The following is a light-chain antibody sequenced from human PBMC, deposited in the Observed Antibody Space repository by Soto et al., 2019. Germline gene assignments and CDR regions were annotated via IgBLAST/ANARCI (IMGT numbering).Light chain of an antibody. CDR2: EAS. J-gene: IGKJ4*02. V-gene: IGKV1-5*01. CDR1: QNIGTW. Sequence: DIQMTQSPSTLSASVGDRVTITCRASQNIGTWLAWYQQKPGKAPKLLIYEASSFERGVPSRFSGSGSGTEFTLTISCLQPDDAATYYCQQMPFGGGTKVDIK. CDR3: QQMP.